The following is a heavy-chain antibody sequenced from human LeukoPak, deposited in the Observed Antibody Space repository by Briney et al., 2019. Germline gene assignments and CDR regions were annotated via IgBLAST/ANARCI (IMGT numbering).Heavy chain of an antibody. J-gene: IGHJ4*02. V-gene: IGHV1-18*04. Sequence: ASVKVSCKASGYTFTSYGISWVRQAPGQGLEWMGWISAYNGNTNYAQKLQGRVTMTTDTSTSTDYMELRSLRSDDTAVYYCARDGGQSNPPVRGLVDYWGQGTLVTVSS. CDR1: GYTFTSYG. CDR2: ISAYNGNT. D-gene: IGHD3-10*01. CDR3: ARDGGQSNPPVRGLVDY.